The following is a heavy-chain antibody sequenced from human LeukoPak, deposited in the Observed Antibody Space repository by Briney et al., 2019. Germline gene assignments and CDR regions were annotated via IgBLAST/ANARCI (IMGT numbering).Heavy chain of an antibody. Sequence: ASVKVSCKASGGTFSSYAISWVRQAPGQGLEWMGGIIPIFGTANYAQKFQGRVTITADGSTSTAYMELSSLRSEDTAVYYCAREHSLLFDYWGQGTLVTVSS. D-gene: IGHD3-16*02. CDR3: AREHSLLFDY. J-gene: IGHJ4*02. CDR2: IIPIFGTA. V-gene: IGHV1-69*01. CDR1: GGTFSSYA.